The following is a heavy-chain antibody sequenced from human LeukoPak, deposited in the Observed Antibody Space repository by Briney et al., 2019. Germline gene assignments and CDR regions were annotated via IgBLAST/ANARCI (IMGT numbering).Heavy chain of an antibody. D-gene: IGHD6-13*01. Sequence: SETLSLTCTVSGGSISSTSYYWGWIRQPPGKGLECIGTIYYSGSTNYNPSLKSRVTISVDTSKNQFSLKLSSVTAADTAVYYCARGIAAAGNNWFDPWGQGTLVTVSS. J-gene: IGHJ5*02. V-gene: IGHV4-39*07. CDR2: IYYSGST. CDR3: ARGIAAAGNNWFDP. CDR1: GGSISSTSYY.